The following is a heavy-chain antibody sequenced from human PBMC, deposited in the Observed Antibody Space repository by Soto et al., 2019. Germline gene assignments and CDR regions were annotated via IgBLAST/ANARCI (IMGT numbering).Heavy chain of an antibody. CDR1: GGSISSSNW. CDR2: IYHSGST. V-gene: IGHV4-4*02. J-gene: IGHJ4*02. CDR3: ARVQRPGIAVGVDARPIDY. D-gene: IGHD6-19*01. Sequence: QVQLQESGPGLVKPSGTLSLTCAVSGGSISSSNWWSWVRQPPGKGLEWIGEIYHSGSTNYNPSLKSRVTLSVDKSKNQFSLKLSSVTAADTAVYYCARVQRPGIAVGVDARPIDYWGQGTLVTVSS.